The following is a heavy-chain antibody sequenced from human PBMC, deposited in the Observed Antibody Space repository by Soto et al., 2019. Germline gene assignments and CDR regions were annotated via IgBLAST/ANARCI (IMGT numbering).Heavy chain of an antibody. CDR1: GFTFTSSA. V-gene: IGHV1-58*02. CDR3: AAGQYFDWFGGGPGWFDP. D-gene: IGHD3-9*01. Sequence: QMQLVQSGPEVKKPGTSVKVSCKASGFTFTSSAMQWVRQARGQRLEWIGWIVVGSGNTNYAQKFQERVTITRDMSTSTAYMELSSLRSEDTAVYYCAAGQYFDWFGGGPGWFDPWGQGTLVTVSS. CDR2: IVVGSGNT. J-gene: IGHJ5*02.